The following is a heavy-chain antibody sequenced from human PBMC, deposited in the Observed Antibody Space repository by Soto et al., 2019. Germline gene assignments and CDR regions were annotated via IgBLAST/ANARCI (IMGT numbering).Heavy chain of an antibody. CDR2: INHSGGT. CDR1: GGSFSGYY. V-gene: IGHV4-34*01. J-gene: IGHJ6*02. D-gene: IGHD2-15*01. CDR3: ARGKNIVVVVAATFGGSVYGMDV. Sequence: SETLSLTCAVYGGSFSGYYWSWIRQPPGKGLEWIGEINHSGGTNYNPSLKSRVTISVDTSKNQFSLKLSSVTAADTAVYYCARGKNIVVVVAATFGGSVYGMDVWDQGTTVTVSS.